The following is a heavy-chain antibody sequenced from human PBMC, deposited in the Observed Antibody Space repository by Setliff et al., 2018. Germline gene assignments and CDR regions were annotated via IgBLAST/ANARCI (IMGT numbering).Heavy chain of an antibody. CDR1: GYTFTSYD. V-gene: IGHV1-8*02. CDR3: ARGRERDYNFWSGYYPYYYYGMDV. CDR2: MNPNSGNT. D-gene: IGHD3-3*01. Sequence: ASVKVSCKASGYTFTSYDINWVRQATGQGLEWMGWMNPNSGNTGDAQKFQGRVTMTRNTSISTAYMELSSLRSEDTAVYYCARGRERDYNFWSGYYPYYYYGMDVWGQGTTVTVSS. J-gene: IGHJ6*02.